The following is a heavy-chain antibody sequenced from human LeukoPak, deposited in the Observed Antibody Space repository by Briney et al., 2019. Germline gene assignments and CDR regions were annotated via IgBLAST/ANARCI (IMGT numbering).Heavy chain of an antibody. CDR3: ARLTSGTHPNFDY. V-gene: IGHV4-59*08. CDR1: GVALCSFF. Sequence: SETLSLTRTVSGVALCSFFWSWIRQPPRQGLDWLGYDFYSGSINYNPSLKSRVTISIEASKNQFSLRLSSVTAADTAVYYCARLTSGTHPNFDYWGQGTLVTVSS. D-gene: IGHD3-10*01. J-gene: IGHJ4*02. CDR2: DFYSGSI.